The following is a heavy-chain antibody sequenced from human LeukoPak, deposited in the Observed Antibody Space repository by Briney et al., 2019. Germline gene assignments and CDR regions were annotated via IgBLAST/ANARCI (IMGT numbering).Heavy chain of an antibody. CDR2: IIPIFGTE. D-gene: IGHD3-3*01. J-gene: IGHJ4*02. CDR3: AREWAPYYDFWSGYRGHDY. Sequence: GSSVKVSCKASGGTFSSYAISCVRQAPGQGLEWMGRIIPIFGTENYAQKFQSRVTITTDESTSTAYMELSSPRSEDTAVYYCAREWAPYYDFWSGYRGHDYWGQGTLVTVSS. CDR1: GGTFSSYA. V-gene: IGHV1-69*05.